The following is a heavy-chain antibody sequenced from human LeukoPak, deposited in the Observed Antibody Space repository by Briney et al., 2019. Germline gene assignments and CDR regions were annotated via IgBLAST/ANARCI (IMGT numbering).Heavy chain of an antibody. CDR1: GFTFSSYG. CDR2: ISSRSSYI. CDR3: ARQYYDIWSGYYTADYYFDY. V-gene: IGHV3-21*01. Sequence: PGGSLRLSCAASGFTFSSYGMNWVRQAPGKGLEWVSSISSRSSYIYYADSVKGRFTISRDNAKNSLYLQLNGLRAEDTAVYYCARQYYDIWSGYYTADYYFDYWGQGTLVTVSS. D-gene: IGHD3-3*01. J-gene: IGHJ4*02.